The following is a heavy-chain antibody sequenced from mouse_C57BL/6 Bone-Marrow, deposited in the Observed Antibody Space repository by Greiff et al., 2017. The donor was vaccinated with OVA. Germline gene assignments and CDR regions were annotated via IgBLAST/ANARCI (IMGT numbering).Heavy chain of an antibody. Sequence: VKLQQSGAELVRPGTSVKVSCKASGYAFTNYLIEWVKQRPGQGLEWIGVINPGSGGTNYNEKFKGKATLTADKSSSTAYMQLSSLTSEDSAVYFCVYDGYPFYAMDYWGQGTSVTVSS. CDR2: INPGSGGT. D-gene: IGHD2-3*01. CDR3: VYDGYPFYAMDY. V-gene: IGHV1-54*01. CDR1: GYAFTNYL. J-gene: IGHJ4*01.